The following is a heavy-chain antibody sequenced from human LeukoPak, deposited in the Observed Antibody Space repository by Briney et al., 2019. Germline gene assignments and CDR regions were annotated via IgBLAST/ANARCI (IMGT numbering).Heavy chain of an antibody. J-gene: IGHJ4*02. D-gene: IGHD3/OR15-3a*01. CDR1: GFTFSNYW. CDR2: TKPDGGQK. CDR3: GRDDGFSSFTY. V-gene: IGHV3-7*01. Sequence: GGSLRLSCAASGFTFSNYWMDWLRQAPGKGLEWVASTKPDGGQKDYMASVEGRFTISRDNAKNSLFLQMNSLRVEDTAVYYCGRDDGFSSFTYWGQGDLVTVSS.